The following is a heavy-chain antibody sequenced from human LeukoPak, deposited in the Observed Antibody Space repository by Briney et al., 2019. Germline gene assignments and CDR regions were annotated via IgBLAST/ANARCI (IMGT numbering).Heavy chain of an antibody. J-gene: IGHJ4*02. Sequence: EASVKVSCKASGGTFSSYAISWVRQAPGQGLEWMGRIIPIFGTANYAQKFRGRVTITTDESTSTAYMELSSLRSEDTAVYYCARDLPSGGCDYWGQGTLVTVSS. D-gene: IGHD1-26*01. CDR2: IIPIFGTA. V-gene: IGHV1-69*05. CDR3: ARDLPSGGCDY. CDR1: GGTFSSYA.